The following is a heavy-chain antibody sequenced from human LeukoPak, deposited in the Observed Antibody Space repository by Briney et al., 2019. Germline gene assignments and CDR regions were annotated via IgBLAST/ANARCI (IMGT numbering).Heavy chain of an antibody. J-gene: IGHJ5*02. Sequence: ASVTVSCKASGYTFTSYGITWVRQAPGQGLEWMGWISAYNGNTNYAQKVQGRVTMTTDTSTNTAYMELRSLRSDDTAVYYCARDSYDYVLGSYRTLNSWGQGTLVTVSS. CDR1: GYTFTSYG. V-gene: IGHV1-18*01. CDR2: ISAYNGNT. CDR3: ARDSYDYVLGSYRTLNS. D-gene: IGHD3-16*02.